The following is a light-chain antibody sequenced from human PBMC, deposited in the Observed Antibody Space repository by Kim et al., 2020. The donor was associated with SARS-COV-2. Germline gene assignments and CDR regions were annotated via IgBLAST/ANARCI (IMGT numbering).Light chain of an antibody. J-gene: IGKJ2*01. Sequence: SAFVGDRVLITCRASQFLSNWLAWYQHKPGKAPKLLIYGISVLHSGVPSRFSGAGSRTEFTLTISSLQPDDAATYYCQQYYSYPETFGQGTKLEI. CDR2: GIS. CDR3: QQYYSYPET. CDR1: QFLSNW. V-gene: IGKV1-5*01.